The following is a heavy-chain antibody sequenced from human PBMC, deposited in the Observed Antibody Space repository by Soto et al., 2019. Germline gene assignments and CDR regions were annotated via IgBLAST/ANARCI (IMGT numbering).Heavy chain of an antibody. CDR3: AKGGRTLTSAEYLQS. CDR2: ISSDGNNA. J-gene: IGHJ1*01. V-gene: IGHV3-30*18. Sequence: PGGSLRLSCAASGFAFSSYVIHWVRQAPGKGLEWVALISSDGNNAYYADSLKGRFTISRDNSKNTLYLQMSSLRPEDTALYYCAKGGRTLTSAEYLQSWGQGTPVTVSS. CDR1: GFAFSSYV. D-gene: IGHD3-16*01.